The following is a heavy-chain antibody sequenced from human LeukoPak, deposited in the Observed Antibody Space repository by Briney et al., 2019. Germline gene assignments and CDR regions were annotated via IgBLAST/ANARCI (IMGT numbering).Heavy chain of an antibody. CDR3: ARDRRSGIDH. CDR2: ISSSGSTI. Sequence: GGSLRLSCAASGFTFSSYEMNWVRQAPGKGLEWISYISSSGSTISYADSVKGRFTISRDNAKNSLYLQMNSLRAEDTAVYYCARDRRSGIDHWGQGTLVTVSS. D-gene: IGHD3-10*01. CDR1: GFTFSSYE. J-gene: IGHJ4*02. V-gene: IGHV3-48*03.